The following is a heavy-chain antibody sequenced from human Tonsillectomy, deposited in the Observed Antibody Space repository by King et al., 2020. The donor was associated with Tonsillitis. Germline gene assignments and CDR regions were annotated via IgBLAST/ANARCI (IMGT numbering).Heavy chain of an antibody. CDR3: AGGSVARPYY. CDR1: GGSISSYY. J-gene: IGHJ4*02. CDR2: IYYSGST. V-gene: IGHV4-59*01. D-gene: IGHD3-10*01. Sequence: VQLQESGPGLVKPSETLSLTCTVSGGSISSYYWSWIRPPPAKGLGWVGFIYYSGSTNYNPSLKIQVTIPVDTSKNQFSLKLSSVTAADTAVYYCAGGSVARPYYWGQGTLVTVSS.